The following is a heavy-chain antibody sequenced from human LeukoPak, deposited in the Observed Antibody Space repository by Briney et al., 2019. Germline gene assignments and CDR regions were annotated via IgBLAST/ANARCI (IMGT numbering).Heavy chain of an antibody. CDR3: ARDRIVVVVAASILYGFDP. Sequence: SQTLSLTCTVSGGSISSGDYYWSWIRQPPGKGLEWIGYIYYSGSTYYNPSLKSRVTISVDTSKNQFSLKLSSVTAADTAVYYCARDRIVVVVAASILYGFDPWGQGTLVTVPS. D-gene: IGHD2-15*01. V-gene: IGHV4-30-4*08. CDR1: GGSISSGDYY. J-gene: IGHJ5*02. CDR2: IYYSGST.